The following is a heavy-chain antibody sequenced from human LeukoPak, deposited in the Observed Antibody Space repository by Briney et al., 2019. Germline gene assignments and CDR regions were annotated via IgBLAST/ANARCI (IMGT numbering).Heavy chain of an antibody. CDR2: FTSDGNSM. CDR1: GFTLSSYT. V-gene: IGHV3-74*01. CDR3: ARAQVGTPTDC. D-gene: IGHD1-26*01. Sequence: GGSLRLSCAASGFTLSSYTMYWVRQAPGRGLVWVARFTSDGNSMTYADFVKGRFTVSRDIAKNMLYLQMNSLRAEDTAVYYCARAQVGTPTDCWGQGTLVTVSS. J-gene: IGHJ4*02.